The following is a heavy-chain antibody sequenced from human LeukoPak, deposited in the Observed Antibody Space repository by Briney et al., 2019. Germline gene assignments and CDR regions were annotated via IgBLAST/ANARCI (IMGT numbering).Heavy chain of an antibody. V-gene: IGHV3-49*03. Sequence: GGSLRLSCTTSGFTFGDYSMTWFRQAPGKGLEWVSFIRNKASGGTTEHAASVRGRFTTSRDDSKSIAYLQMNSLKTEDTALYYCTRDRIMTDFWGQGTLVTVPS. CDR3: TRDRIMTDF. J-gene: IGHJ4*02. CDR1: GFTFGDYS. CDR2: IRNKASGGTT. D-gene: IGHD2-15*01.